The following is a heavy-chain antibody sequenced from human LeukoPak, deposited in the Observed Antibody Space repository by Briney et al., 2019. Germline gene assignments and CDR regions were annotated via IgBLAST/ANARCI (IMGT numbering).Heavy chain of an antibody. CDR2: ISYDGSNK. CDR1: GFTFSSYS. CDR3: AKDLRPDKGISDH. Sequence: PGGSLRLSCAASGFTFSSYSMNWVRQAPGKGLEWVAFISYDGSNKYYADSVKGRFTISRDNSKNTLYLQMNSLRAEDTAVYYCAKDLRPDKGISDHWGQGTLVTVSS. J-gene: IGHJ4*02. V-gene: IGHV3-30*02. D-gene: IGHD6-13*01.